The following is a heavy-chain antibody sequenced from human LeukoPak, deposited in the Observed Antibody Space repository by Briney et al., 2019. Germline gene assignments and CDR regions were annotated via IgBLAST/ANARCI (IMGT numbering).Heavy chain of an antibody. CDR2: IYSGGST. V-gene: IGHV3-53*01. J-gene: IGHJ5*02. D-gene: IGHD6-6*01. CDR1: GFTVSSNY. Sequence: GGSLRLSCAASGFTVSSNYMSWVRQAPGKGLEWVSVIYSGGSTYYADSVKGRFTISRDNSKNTLYLQMNSLRAEDTAVYYCAKDYGSSSTNWFDPWGQGTLVTVSS. CDR3: AKDYGSSSTNWFDP.